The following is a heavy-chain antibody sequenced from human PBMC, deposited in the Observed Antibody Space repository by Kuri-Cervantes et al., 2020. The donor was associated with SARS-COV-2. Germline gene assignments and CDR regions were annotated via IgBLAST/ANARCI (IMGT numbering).Heavy chain of an antibody. V-gene: IGHV3-74*01. CDR2: INSDGSST. CDR3: AREGYGDSFDY. CDR1: GGSFSGYY. J-gene: IGHJ4*02. Sequence: GGSLRLSCAVYGGSFSGYYWSWIRQPPGKGLVWVSRINSDGSSTSYADSVKGRFTISRDNAKNSLYLQMNSLRAEDTAVYYCAREGYGDSFDYWGQGTLVTVSS. D-gene: IGHD4-17*01.